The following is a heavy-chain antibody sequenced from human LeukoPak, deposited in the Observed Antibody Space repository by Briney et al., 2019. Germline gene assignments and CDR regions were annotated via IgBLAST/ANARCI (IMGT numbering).Heavy chain of an antibody. Sequence: GGSLRLSCAASGFTFSSYWMSWVRQAPGKGLEWVANIKQDGSEKYYVDSVKGRFTISRDNAKNSLYLQMNSLRAEDTAVYYCARLLGAQWFGELSPIFDYWGQGTLVTVSS. CDR3: ARLLGAQWFGELSPIFDY. V-gene: IGHV3-7*01. J-gene: IGHJ4*02. CDR2: IKQDGSEK. D-gene: IGHD3-10*01. CDR1: GFTFSSYW.